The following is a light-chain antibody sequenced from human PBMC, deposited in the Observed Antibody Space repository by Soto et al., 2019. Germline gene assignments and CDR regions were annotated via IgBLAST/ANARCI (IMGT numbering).Light chain of an antibody. V-gene: IGLV1-44*01. Sequence: QSVLTQAPSASGAPGQRVTMSCSGSRSNIGTNTVNWYQQRPGTPPKFLIYDNYRRPSGVPDRFSGSQSGTSASLAINGLQSEDEAYYCCSAWDDSLNRPVFGGGTKVTVL. CDR2: DNY. CDR1: RSNIGTNT. CDR3: SAWDDSLNRPV. J-gene: IGLJ2*01.